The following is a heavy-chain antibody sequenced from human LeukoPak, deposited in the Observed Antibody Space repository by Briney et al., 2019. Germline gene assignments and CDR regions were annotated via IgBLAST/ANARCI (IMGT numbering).Heavy chain of an antibody. J-gene: IGHJ4*02. CDR3: ARRGAVALGY. CDR1: GGSFSGYC. Sequence: SETLSLTCAVYGGSFSGYCWSWIRQPPGKGLEWIGEVNHSGSTNYNPSLKSRVTISVDTSKNQFSLKLSSVTAADTAVYYCARRGAVALGYWGQGTLVTVSS. D-gene: IGHD2-15*01. V-gene: IGHV4-34*01. CDR2: VNHSGST.